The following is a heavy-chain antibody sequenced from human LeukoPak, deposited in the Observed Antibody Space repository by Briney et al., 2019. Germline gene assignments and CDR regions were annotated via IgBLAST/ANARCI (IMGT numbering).Heavy chain of an antibody. V-gene: IGHV1-69*04. CDR3: AREYCSGGSCYKLDY. J-gene: IGHJ4*02. Sequence: SVKVSCKASGGTFSSYAISWVRQAPGQGLEWMGRIIPILGIANYAQKFQGRVTITADKSTSTAYMELSNLRSEDTAVYYCAREYCSGGSCYKLDYWGQGTLVTVSS. D-gene: IGHD2-15*01. CDR1: GGTFSSYA. CDR2: IIPILGIA.